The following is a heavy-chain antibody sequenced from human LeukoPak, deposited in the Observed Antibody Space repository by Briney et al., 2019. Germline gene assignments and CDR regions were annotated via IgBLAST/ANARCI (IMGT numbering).Heavy chain of an antibody. D-gene: IGHD2-15*01. J-gene: IGHJ6*02. CDR1: GFTFSSYS. CDR2: INSSSSYI. Sequence: GGSLRLSCAASGFTFSSYSMNWVRQAPGKGLEWVSSINSSSSYIYYADSVKGRFAISRDNAKNSLYLQMNSLRAEDTAVYYCARDRPALGYCSGGSCHKNYYYGMDVWGQGTTVTVSS. CDR3: ARDRPALGYCSGGSCHKNYYYGMDV. V-gene: IGHV3-21*01.